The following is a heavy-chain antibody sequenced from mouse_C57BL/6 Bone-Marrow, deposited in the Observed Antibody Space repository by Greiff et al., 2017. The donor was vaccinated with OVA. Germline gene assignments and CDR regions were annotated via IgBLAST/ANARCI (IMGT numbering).Heavy chain of an antibody. Sequence: VQLQESGAELVRPGASVTLSCKASGYTFTDYEMHWVKQTPVHGLEWIGAIDPETGGTAYNQKFKGKAILTADKSSSTAYMELRSLTSEDSAVYYCTRSRWLLRYFDVWGTGTTVTVSS. CDR3: TRSRWLLRYFDV. J-gene: IGHJ1*03. CDR2: IDPETGGT. D-gene: IGHD2-3*01. CDR1: GYTFTDYE. V-gene: IGHV1-15*01.